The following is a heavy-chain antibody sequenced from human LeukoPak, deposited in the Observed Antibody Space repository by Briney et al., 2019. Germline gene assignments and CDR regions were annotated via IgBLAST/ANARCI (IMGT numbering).Heavy chain of an antibody. Sequence: SQTLSPTCAISGDTVSSNSATWNWIRQSPSRGLEWLGRTYYTSKWYSDYAVSVKSRITINPDTSKNQFSLQLNSVTPEDTAVYYCARIGHPWGIEDAFDIWGQGTMVTVSS. CDR3: ARIGHPWGIEDAFDI. CDR2: TYYTSKWYS. V-gene: IGHV6-1*01. D-gene: IGHD3-16*01. J-gene: IGHJ3*02. CDR1: GDTVSSNSAT.